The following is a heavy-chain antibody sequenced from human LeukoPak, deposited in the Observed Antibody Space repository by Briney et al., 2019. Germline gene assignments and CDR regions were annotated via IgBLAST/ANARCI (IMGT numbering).Heavy chain of an antibody. D-gene: IGHD4-17*01. CDR1: GFNFNDAL. V-gene: IGHV3-15*01. CDR3: TAGLRKTDDDA. Sequence: SLRLSCEGSGFNFNDALMSWIRQAPGKGLEWVGRVRTTAEGETTDYAAPVRGRFIISRDDSKNMAFLQMNRLETEDTAIYYCTAGLRKTDDDAWGQGTLVTVSS. CDR2: VRTTAEGETT. J-gene: IGHJ5*02.